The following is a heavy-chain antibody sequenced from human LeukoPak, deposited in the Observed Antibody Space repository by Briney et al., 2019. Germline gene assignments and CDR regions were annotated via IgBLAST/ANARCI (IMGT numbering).Heavy chain of an antibody. V-gene: IGHV3-30*02. CDR1: GFTFSSYG. D-gene: IGHD6-13*01. CDR3: AKVTPSYSSSWYESMYYFDY. Sequence: GGSLRLSCAASGFTFSSYGMHWVRQAPGKGLEWVAFIRYDGSNKYYADSVKGRFTISRDNSKNTLYLQMNSLRAEDTAVYYCAKVTPSYSSSWYESMYYFDYWGRGTLVTVSS. CDR2: IRYDGSNK. J-gene: IGHJ4*02.